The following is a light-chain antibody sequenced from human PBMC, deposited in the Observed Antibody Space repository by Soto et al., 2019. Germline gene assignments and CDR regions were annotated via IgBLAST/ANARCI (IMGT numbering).Light chain of an antibody. V-gene: IGKV1-39*01. CDR2: AAS. CDR1: QSIISY. Sequence: DIQMTQSPSSLSASVGDRVTITCRASQSIISYLNWYQQKPGQAPKLLIYAASSLPSGVPSRFSGSGSGTDFTLTISSLQPEDFATYYCQQSYSTPWTFGQGTKVEIK. J-gene: IGKJ1*01. CDR3: QQSYSTPWT.